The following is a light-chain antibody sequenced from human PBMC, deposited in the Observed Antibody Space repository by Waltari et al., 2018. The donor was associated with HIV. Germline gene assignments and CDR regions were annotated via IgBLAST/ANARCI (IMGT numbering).Light chain of an antibody. CDR2: SNN. CDR3: AAWDDSLHGYV. Sequence: QSVLTQPPSASGTPGQRVTISCSGSSSNIGSNPINWYRQLPGTAPKLLIYSNNQWPSGVPDRCAGSKSGTSASLASSGLQSEDEADYYCAAWDDSLHGYVFGTGTKVTVV. J-gene: IGLJ1*01. CDR1: SSNIGSNP. V-gene: IGLV1-44*01.